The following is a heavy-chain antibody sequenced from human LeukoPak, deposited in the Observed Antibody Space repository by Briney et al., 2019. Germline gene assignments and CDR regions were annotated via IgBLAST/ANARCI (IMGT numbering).Heavy chain of an antibody. CDR3: ARGRPGMGIVIDY. J-gene: IGHJ4*02. Sequence: GGSLRLSCAASGFTFSSNWLSWVRQAPGKGLEWVANINQDGSEKYCVDSVKGRFTISRDSAKNSVYLQMDSLRAEDTAVYYCARGRPGMGIVIDYWGQGTLVTVSS. CDR2: INQDGSEK. CDR1: GFTFSSNW. D-gene: IGHD7-27*01. V-gene: IGHV3-7*01.